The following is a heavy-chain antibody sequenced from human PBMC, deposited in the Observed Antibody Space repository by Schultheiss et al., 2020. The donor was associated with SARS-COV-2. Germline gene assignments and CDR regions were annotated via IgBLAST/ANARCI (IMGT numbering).Heavy chain of an antibody. CDR1: SGSFSGYY. CDR3: ARGDYGSGSYYFDS. Sequence: SETLSLTCAVYSGSFSGYYWSWIRQSPGKGLEWLGEINHRGSTNYNPSLKSRVTISVDMSKNHFSLKLSSVTAADTAVYYCARGDYGSGSYYFDSWGQGALVTVSS. V-gene: IGHV4-34*01. D-gene: IGHD3-10*01. J-gene: IGHJ4*02. CDR2: INHRGST.